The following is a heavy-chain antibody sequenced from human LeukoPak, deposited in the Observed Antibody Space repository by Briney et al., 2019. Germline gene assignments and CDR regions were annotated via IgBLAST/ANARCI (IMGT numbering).Heavy chain of an antibody. Sequence: SETLSLTCTVSGVSISSYYWSWIRQPAGKGLEWIGSIYYSGSTYYNPSLKSRVTISVDTSKNQFSLKLSSVTAADTAVYYCARDRRYSSGALGWFDPWGQGTLVTVSS. CDR1: GVSISSYY. CDR3: ARDRRYSSGALGWFDP. J-gene: IGHJ5*02. CDR2: IYYSGST. V-gene: IGHV4-4*07. D-gene: IGHD6-19*01.